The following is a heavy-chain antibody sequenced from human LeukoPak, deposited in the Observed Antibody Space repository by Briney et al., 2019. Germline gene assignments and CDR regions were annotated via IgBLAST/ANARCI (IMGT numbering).Heavy chain of an antibody. CDR3: AKQRRGLSYYDAFDI. D-gene: IGHD2/OR15-2a*01. V-gene: IGHV3-23*01. CDR1: VFTFSSYA. CDR2: ISGSGGST. Sequence: GGSLRLSCAASVFTFSSYAMSWVRQAPGKGLEWVSAISGSGGSTSYADSVKGRVTISRDNSKNTLYLQMNSLRAEDTAVYSCAKQRRGLSYYDAFDIWGQGTMVTVSS. J-gene: IGHJ3*02.